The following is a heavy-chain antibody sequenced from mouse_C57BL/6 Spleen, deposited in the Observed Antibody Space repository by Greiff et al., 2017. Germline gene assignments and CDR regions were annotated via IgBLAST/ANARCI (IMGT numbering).Heavy chain of an antibody. CDR1: GFSLTSYG. CDR3: ARHDSNYYYYAMDY. D-gene: IGHD2-5*01. J-gene: IGHJ4*01. CDR2: IWSDGST. Sequence: QVQLKQSGPGLVAPSQSLSITCTVSGFSLTSYGVHWVRQPPGKGLEWLVVIWSDGSTTYNSALKSRLSISKDNSKSQVFLKMNSLQTDDTAMYYCARHDSNYYYYAMDYWGQGTSVTVSS. V-gene: IGHV2-6-1*01.